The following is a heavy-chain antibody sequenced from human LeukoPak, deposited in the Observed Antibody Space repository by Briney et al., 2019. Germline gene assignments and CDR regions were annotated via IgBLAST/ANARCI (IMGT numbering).Heavy chain of an antibody. V-gene: IGHV3-7*04. J-gene: IGHJ5*02. CDR2: IKQDGNKK. CDR3: ARDHGPPA. Sequence: GGSLRLSFAASGXTFSNYCMSWVRQAPGKGLEWVANIKQDGNKKYYVDSVKGRFTISRDNAKNSLYLQMDSLRVEDTAVYYCARDHGPPAWGQGTLVTVSS. CDR1: GXTFSNYC.